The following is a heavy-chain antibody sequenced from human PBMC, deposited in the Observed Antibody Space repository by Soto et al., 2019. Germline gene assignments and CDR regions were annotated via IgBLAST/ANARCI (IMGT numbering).Heavy chain of an antibody. CDR1: GGAFSWYY. D-gene: IGHD3-16*02. V-gene: IGHV4-34*01. CDR2: INHSRST. J-gene: IGHJ4*02. CDR3: ARGKLSDYVWGSYRYHFDY. Sequence: KPSETLSLTRAPHGGAFSWYYWIWIRQAPGQGLEWIGEINHSRSTNYNPSLKSRVTISVDTSKKQFSLKLSSVTAADTAVYYCARGKLSDYVWGSYRYHFDYWGQGTVVTVSS.